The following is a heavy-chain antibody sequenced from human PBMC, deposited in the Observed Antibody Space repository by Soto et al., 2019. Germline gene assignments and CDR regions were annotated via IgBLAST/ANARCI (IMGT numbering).Heavy chain of an antibody. CDR3: ARVRLEAGYAYYYYYYGMDV. V-gene: IGHV1-69*13. D-gene: IGHD5-18*01. J-gene: IGHJ6*02. CDR1: GGTFSSYA. Sequence: SVKVSCKASGGTFSSYAISWVRQAPGQGLEWMGGIIPIFGTANYAQKFQGRVTITADESTSTAYMELSSLRSEDTAVYYCARVRLEAGYAYYYYYYGMDVWGQGTTVTVSS. CDR2: IIPIFGTA.